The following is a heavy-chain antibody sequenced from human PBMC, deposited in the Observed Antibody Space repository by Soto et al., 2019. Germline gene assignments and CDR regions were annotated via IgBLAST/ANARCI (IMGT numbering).Heavy chain of an antibody. CDR1: GFIFSNYA. Sequence: PVGSLRLSCTASGFIFSNYARHWVRQAPGKGLEWVAVTSYDERIKYHADSVKGRFTISRDNSKNTLYLQMNSLRPEDTALYYCATDEGGGYFYGVNYWGQGTLVTVSS. V-gene: IGHV3-30*04. J-gene: IGHJ4*02. D-gene: IGHD3-22*01. CDR2: TSYDERIK. CDR3: ATDEGGGYFYGVNY.